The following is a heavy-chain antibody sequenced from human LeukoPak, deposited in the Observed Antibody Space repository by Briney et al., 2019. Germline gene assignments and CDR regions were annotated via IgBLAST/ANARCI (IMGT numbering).Heavy chain of an antibody. D-gene: IGHD1-1*01. CDR1: GGSISIYY. V-gene: IGHV4-4*07. CDR2: IYTSGST. CDR3: ARDRTTGTTGMYYFDY. Sequence: SETLSLTCTVSGGSISIYYWSWIRQPAGKGLEWIGRIYTSGSTNYSPSLKSRVTMSVDTSKNQFSLKLSSVTAADTAVYYCARDRTTGTTGMYYFDYWGQGTLVTVSS. J-gene: IGHJ4*02.